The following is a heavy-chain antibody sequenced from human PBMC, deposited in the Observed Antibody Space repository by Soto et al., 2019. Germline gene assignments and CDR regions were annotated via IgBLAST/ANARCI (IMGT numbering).Heavy chain of an antibody. D-gene: IGHD6-19*01. V-gene: IGHV1-3*01. CDR1: GYTFTSYT. CDR2: INVGNGNT. Sequence: QVQLVQSGAEVKKPGASVKVSCKASGYTFTSYTMHWVRQAPGQRLEWMGWINVGNGNTEYSQKFQGGVTITRDTSASTAYMELSSLGSDDTAVYYCAVLQYNSAWPFGHWGQGTLVTVSS. CDR3: AVLQYNSAWPFGH. J-gene: IGHJ4*02.